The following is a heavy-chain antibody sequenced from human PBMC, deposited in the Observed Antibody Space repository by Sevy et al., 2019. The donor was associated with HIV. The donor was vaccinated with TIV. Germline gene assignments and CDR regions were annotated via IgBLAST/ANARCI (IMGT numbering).Heavy chain of an antibody. CDR3: ARDYLRHDYVWGSYRPVDY. D-gene: IGHD3-16*02. V-gene: IGHV4-30-4*01. CDR1: GGSSSSGDYY. CDR2: IYYSGST. Sequence: SETLSLTCTVSGGSSSSGDYYWSWIRQPPGKGLEWIGYIYYSGSTYYNPSLKSRVTISVDTSKNQFSLKLSSVTAADTAVYYCARDYLRHDYVWGSYRPVDYWGPGTLVTVSS. J-gene: IGHJ4*02.